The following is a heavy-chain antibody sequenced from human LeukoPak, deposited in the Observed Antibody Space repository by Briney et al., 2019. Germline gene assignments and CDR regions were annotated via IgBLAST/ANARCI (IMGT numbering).Heavy chain of an antibody. J-gene: IGHJ5*02. D-gene: IGHD4-17*01. CDR3: AKGARGDTVTSIVGLNWFDP. CDR1: GFTFSSYA. V-gene: IGHV3-30-3*01. Sequence: GGSLRLSCAASGFTFSSYAMHWVRQAPGEGLEWVAVISYDGSIKHYTDSVKGRFTISRDNSKNTLYLQMNSLRADDTAVYYCAKGARGDTVTSIVGLNWFDPWGQGTLVTVSS. CDR2: ISYDGSIK.